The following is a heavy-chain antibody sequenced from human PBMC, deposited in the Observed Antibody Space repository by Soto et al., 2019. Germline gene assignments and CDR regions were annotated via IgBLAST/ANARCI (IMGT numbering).Heavy chain of an antibody. CDR2: IYYSGST. CDR1: GGSISSGGYY. D-gene: IGHD3-16*02. V-gene: IGHV4-31*03. CDR3: ARVSDYVWGSYRYTAWFDP. J-gene: IGHJ5*02. Sequence: KTSETLSLTCTVSGGSISSGGYYWSWIRQHPGKGLEWIGYIYYSGSTYYNPSLKSRVTISVDTSKNQFSLKLSSVTAADTAVYYCARVSDYVWGSYRYTAWFDPWGQGTLVTVSS.